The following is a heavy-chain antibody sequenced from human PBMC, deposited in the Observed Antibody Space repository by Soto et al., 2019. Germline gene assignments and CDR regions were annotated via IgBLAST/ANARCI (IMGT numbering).Heavy chain of an antibody. CDR1: GYTFTSYD. CDR3: ARGRASGSYYLLDY. Sequence: ASVKVSCKASGYTFTSYDINWVRQATGQGLEWMGWMNPNSGNTGYAQKFQGRVTMTRDTAIRTAYMEVSSLRSDDTAVYYCARGRASGSYYLLDYWGQGTLVTVSS. CDR2: MNPNSGNT. D-gene: IGHD3-10*01. J-gene: IGHJ4*02. V-gene: IGHV1-8*01.